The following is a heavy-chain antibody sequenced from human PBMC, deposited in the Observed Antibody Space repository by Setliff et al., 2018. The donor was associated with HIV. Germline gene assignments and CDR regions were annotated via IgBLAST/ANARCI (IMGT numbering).Heavy chain of an antibody. CDR1: GGSISNHY. CDR3: ARVGDYSDSGTYYNDDAFDI. CDR2: IFFTGSA. D-gene: IGHD3-10*01. V-gene: IGHV4-59*11. J-gene: IGHJ3*02. Sequence: LSLTCTVSGGSISNHYWSWIRQSPGKGLEWIGYIFFTGSANPNPSLKNRVTMSVDTSKNQFSLNLSSVTAADTAVYYCARVGDYSDSGTYYNDDAFDIWGQGTMVTVSS.